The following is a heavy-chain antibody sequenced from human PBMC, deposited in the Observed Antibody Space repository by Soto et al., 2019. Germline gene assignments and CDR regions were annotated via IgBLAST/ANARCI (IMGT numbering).Heavy chain of an antibody. V-gene: IGHV4-34*01. Sequence: QVQLQQWGAGLLKPSETLSLTCAVYGGSFSGYYWSWIRQPPGKGREWIGEINHSGSTNYNPSLKSRVTISVDTSKNQFSLKLSSVTAADTAVYYCASSRYSSGWYVGWGQGTLVTVSS. J-gene: IGHJ4*02. D-gene: IGHD6-19*01. CDR2: INHSGST. CDR1: GGSFSGYY. CDR3: ASSRYSSGWYVG.